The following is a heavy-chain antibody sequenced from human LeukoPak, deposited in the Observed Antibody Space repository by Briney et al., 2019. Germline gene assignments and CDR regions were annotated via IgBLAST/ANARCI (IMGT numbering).Heavy chain of an antibody. CDR2: IKQDGSEK. J-gene: IGHJ6*02. V-gene: IGHV3-7*01. CDR3: ASLSGVASYGMDV. Sequence: QPGGSLRLSCAASGFTFSSYWMSWVRQAPGKGLEWVANIKQDGSEKYYVDSVKGRFTISRDNAKNSLYLQMNSLRAEDTAVYYCASLSGVASYGMDVWGQGTTVTVSS. CDR1: GFTFSSYW.